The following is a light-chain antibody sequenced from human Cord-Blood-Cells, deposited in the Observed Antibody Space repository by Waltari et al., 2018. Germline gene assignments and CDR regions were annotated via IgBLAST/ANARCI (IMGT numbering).Light chain of an antibody. CDR3: CSYAGSSTFEV. CDR1: SSDVGSYNL. CDR2: KGS. J-gene: IGLJ2*01. V-gene: IGLV2-23*03. Sequence: QAALTQPASVSGSPGQSVTISCTGTSSDVGSYNLFSWYQQHPGKAPKLMIYKGSKRPSGVSNRFSGSKSGNTASLTISGLQAEDEADYYCCSYAGSSTFEVFGGGTKLTVL.